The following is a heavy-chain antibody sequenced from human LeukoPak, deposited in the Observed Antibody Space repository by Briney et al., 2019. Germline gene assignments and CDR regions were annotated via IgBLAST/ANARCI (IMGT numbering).Heavy chain of an antibody. CDR2: IKQEGGEK. CDR1: GFTFSLYW. CDR3: ARENTAMDLDY. V-gene: IGHV3-7*01. J-gene: IGHJ4*02. D-gene: IGHD5-18*01. Sequence: GGSLRLSCAASGFTFSLYWMSWVRQAPGKGVEGVANIKQEGGEKYYVDSVKGRFTISRDNAKNSLYLQMNSLRAEDTAVYYCARENTAMDLDYWGQGTLVTVSS.